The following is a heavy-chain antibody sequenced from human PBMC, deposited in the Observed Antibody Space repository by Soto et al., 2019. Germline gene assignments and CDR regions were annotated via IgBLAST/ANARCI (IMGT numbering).Heavy chain of an antibody. CDR2: ISYDGSNK. V-gene: IGHV3-30*03. CDR1: GFTFSSYG. J-gene: IGHJ6*02. Sequence: GGSLRLSCAASGFTFSSYGMHWVRQAPGKGLEWVAVISYDGSNKYYADSVKGRFTISRDNSKNTLYLQMNSLRADDTAVYYCARESSGWYYYYGMDVWGQGTTVTVSS. CDR3: ARESSGWYYYYGMDV. D-gene: IGHD6-19*01.